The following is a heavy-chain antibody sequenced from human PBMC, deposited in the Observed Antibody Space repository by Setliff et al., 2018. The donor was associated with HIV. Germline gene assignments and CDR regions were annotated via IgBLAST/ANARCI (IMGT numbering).Heavy chain of an antibody. J-gene: IGHJ4*02. CDR1: GFTFSSAW. V-gene: IGHV3-21*01. CDR3: ARDFCGSSCSSGYGYFDH. D-gene: IGHD2-15*01. CDR2: ISSSGSYI. Sequence: PGGSLRLSCAASGFTFSSAWLNWVRQAPGKGLEWVSSISSSGSYIYYAPSLEGRFTTSRDNARNSLYLEMDSLRADDTAVYYCARDFCGSSCSSGYGYFDHWGQGTLVTVSS.